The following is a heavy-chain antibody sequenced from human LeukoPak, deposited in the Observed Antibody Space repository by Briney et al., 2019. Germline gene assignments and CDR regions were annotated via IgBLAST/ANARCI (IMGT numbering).Heavy chain of an antibody. CDR2: ISGSGGST. Sequence: GGSLRLSCAASGFTFSSYAMSWVRQAPGKGLEWVSVISGSGGSTNFADSVKGRFTISRDNSKNTLYFQMNSLRAEDTAVYYCAKGHISSACYDYWGQGTLVTVSS. D-gene: IGHD6-19*01. CDR3: AKGHISSACYDY. CDR1: GFTFSSYA. V-gene: IGHV3-23*01. J-gene: IGHJ4*02.